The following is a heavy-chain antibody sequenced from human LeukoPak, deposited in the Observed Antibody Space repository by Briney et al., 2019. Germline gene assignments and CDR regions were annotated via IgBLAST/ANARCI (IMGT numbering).Heavy chain of an antibody. CDR1: GFTFDDYA. CDR2: ISGDGGST. V-gene: IGHV3-43*02. J-gene: IGHJ4*02. D-gene: IGHD3-10*01. CDR3: AKDRVAMVRGVSFSFDC. Sequence: GGSLRLSCAASGFTFDDYAMHWVRQAPGKGLEWVSLISGDGGSTYYADSVKGRFTIYRDNSKNSLFLKMNSLRTEDTALYYCAKDRVAMVRGVSFSFDCWGQGTLVPVSS.